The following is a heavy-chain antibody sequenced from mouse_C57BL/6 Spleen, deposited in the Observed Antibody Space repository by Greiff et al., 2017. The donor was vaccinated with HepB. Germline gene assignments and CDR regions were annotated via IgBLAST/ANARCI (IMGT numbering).Heavy chain of an antibody. Sequence: QVQLQQSGAELVRPGSSVKLSCKASGYTFTSYWMDWVKQRPGQGLEWIGNIYPSDSETHYNQKFEDKATLTVDKSSSTAYMQLSSLTSEDSAVYYCARRELPLAMDYWGQGTSVTVSS. D-gene: IGHD1-1*01. J-gene: IGHJ4*01. CDR1: GYTFTSYW. CDR3: ARRELPLAMDY. CDR2: IYPSDSET. V-gene: IGHV1-61*01.